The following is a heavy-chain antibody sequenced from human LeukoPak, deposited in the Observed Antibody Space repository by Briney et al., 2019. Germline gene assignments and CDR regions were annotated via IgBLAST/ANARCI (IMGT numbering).Heavy chain of an antibody. CDR2: IHIDGSNK. V-gene: IGHV3-30*02. CDR3: AKGDTS. Sequence: GGSLRLSCLASGFNFSHYDMHWVREAPGKGVDWVAFIHIDGSNKYYAVSVKGRFTISRDNSKNTLYLQMNSLRTEDTAVYYCAKGDTSWGQGTLVTVTS. J-gene: IGHJ5*02. CDR1: GFNFSHYD. D-gene: IGHD2-21*02.